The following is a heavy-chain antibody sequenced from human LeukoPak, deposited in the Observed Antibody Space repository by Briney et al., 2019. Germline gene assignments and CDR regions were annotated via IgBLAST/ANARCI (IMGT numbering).Heavy chain of an antibody. CDR2: ITSDGSST. J-gene: IGHJ4*02. CDR3: ARGRTGHYDY. CDR1: GFTFSSYW. D-gene: IGHD7-27*01. Sequence: GGSLRLPCAASGFTFSSYWMHWVRQAPGKGLVWVSRITSDGSSTTYADSVKGRFTISRDNAKNTLYLQMNSLRTEDTAVYYCARGRTGHYDYWGQGTLVTVSS. V-gene: IGHV3-74*01.